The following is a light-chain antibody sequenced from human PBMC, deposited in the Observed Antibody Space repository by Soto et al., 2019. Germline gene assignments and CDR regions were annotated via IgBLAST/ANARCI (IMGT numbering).Light chain of an antibody. CDR1: QSVRNN. J-gene: IGKJ1*01. CDR2: AAS. Sequence: EIVMTQSPATLSVSQGERATLSCRASQSVRNNLAWYQQKPGLAPRLLISAASTRATGIPDRFSGSGSGTDFTLTINRLEPEDFGVYYCQQHNTSPWLFGQGTKVDIK. CDR3: QQHNTSPWL. V-gene: IGKV3D-15*01.